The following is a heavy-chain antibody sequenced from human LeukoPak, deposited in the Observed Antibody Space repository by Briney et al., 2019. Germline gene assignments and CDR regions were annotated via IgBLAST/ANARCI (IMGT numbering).Heavy chain of an antibody. J-gene: IGHJ5*02. D-gene: IGHD3-10*01. CDR2: IYYGGRT. Sequence: SETLSLTCTVSGGSISNGDYYWSWIRQPPGKGLEWIGYIYYGGRTYYNPSLKSRVTISLDTSKNQISLKLTSVTAADTAVYYCARSKERYYYGSGVFDPWGQGTLVTVSS. V-gene: IGHV4-30-4*01. CDR3: ARSKERYYYGSGVFDP. CDR1: GGSISNGDYY.